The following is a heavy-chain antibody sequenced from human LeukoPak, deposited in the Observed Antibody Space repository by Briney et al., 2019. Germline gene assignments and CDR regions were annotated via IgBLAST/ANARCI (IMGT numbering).Heavy chain of an antibody. CDR3: ARRKVTTDLDH. V-gene: IGHV4-30-4*01. J-gene: IGHJ4*02. Sequence: SQTLSLTCTVSGGSISSGDYYWSWIRQPPGKGLEWIGYIYYSGSTSYNPSLKSRLTISLDTSKNQFSLKLRSVTAADTAVYYCARRKVTTDLDHWGQGTLVTVSS. CDR2: IYYSGST. CDR1: GGSISSGDYY. D-gene: IGHD4-17*01.